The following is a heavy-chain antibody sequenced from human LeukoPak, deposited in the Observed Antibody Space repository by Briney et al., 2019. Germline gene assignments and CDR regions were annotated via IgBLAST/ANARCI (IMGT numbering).Heavy chain of an antibody. Sequence: GGSLRLSCAASGFTFSAYWMSWVRQAPGKGLEWVANIKQDGSDKYYVDSVKGRFTISRDNAKNSLYLQMNSLRSEDTAVYYCARKTVVGSYFDYRGQGTPVTVSS. J-gene: IGHJ4*02. CDR2: IKQDGSDK. CDR3: ARKTVVGSYFDY. D-gene: IGHD4-23*01. V-gene: IGHV3-7*03. CDR1: GFTFSAYW.